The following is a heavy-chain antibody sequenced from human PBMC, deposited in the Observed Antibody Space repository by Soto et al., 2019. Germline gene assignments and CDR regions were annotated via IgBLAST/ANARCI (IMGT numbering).Heavy chain of an antibody. V-gene: IGHV1-3*01. J-gene: IGHJ4*02. Sequence: GASVKVSCKASGYTFTTYTIHWVRQAPGQSLEWMGWINADNDNTKYSQKFQGRVTITCDTSASTAYMELSSLRSEDTAVYYCARWTSSTWYFDYWGQGTLVTVSS. D-gene: IGHD6-13*01. CDR1: GYTFTTYT. CDR3: ARWTSSTWYFDY. CDR2: INADNDNT.